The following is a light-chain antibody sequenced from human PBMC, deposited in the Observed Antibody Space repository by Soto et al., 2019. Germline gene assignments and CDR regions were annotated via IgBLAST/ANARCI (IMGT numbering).Light chain of an antibody. Sequence: ALTQPASVSGSPGQSITISCTGSSSDVGAYNYVSWFQQYPGKAPKLIISEVSNRPSGVSNRFSGSKSGTAASLTISGLQTEDEADYFCFSFTTDWTHVFGTGTKVTVL. CDR1: SSDVGAYNY. CDR2: EVS. V-gene: IGLV2-14*01. CDR3: FSFTTDWTHV. J-gene: IGLJ1*01.